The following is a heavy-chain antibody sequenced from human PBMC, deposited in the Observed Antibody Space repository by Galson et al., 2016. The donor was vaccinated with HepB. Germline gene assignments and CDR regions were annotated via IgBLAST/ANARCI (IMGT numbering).Heavy chain of an antibody. CDR3: ARKGGIYSPWGY. V-gene: IGHV3-7*05. Sequence: SLRLSCAASGFTLSSYWMSWVRQAPGKGLEWVANIKQDGNEKYYVDSVKGRFTISRDNAKNSMYLQMNSLRAEDTAVYYCARKGGIYSPWGYWGQGTLVTASS. CDR2: IKQDGNEK. D-gene: IGHD3-10*01. J-gene: IGHJ4*02. CDR1: GFTLSSYW.